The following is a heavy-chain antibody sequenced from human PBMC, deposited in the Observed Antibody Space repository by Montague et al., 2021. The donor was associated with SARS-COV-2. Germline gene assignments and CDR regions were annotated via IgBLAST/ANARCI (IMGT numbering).Heavy chain of an antibody. Sequence: SETLSLTCAVYGGSFSDYFWTWIRQPPREGTGVDWEINHRGTSNYNPSLKSRVSISVDTSKNQFSLYLGSVTAADTAVYYCARGRQHFNMIVVVMTGGEYYFDYWGQGTLVTVSS. CDR2: INHRGTS. CDR1: GGSFSDYF. D-gene: IGHD3-22*01. V-gene: IGHV4-34*01. CDR3: ARGRQHFNMIVVVMTGGEYYFDY. J-gene: IGHJ4*02.